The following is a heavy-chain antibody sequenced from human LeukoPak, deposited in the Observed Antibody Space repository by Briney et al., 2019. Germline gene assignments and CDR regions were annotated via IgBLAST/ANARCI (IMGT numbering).Heavy chain of an antibody. CDR1: GGSISSGDYY. CDR3: ARGEYDILTGYFLRNYYYYGMDV. J-gene: IGHJ6*02. D-gene: IGHD3-9*01. V-gene: IGHV4-30-4*01. CDR2: IYYSGST. Sequence: SQTLSLTCTVSGGSISSGDYYWSWIRQPPGKGLEWIGCIYYSGSTYYNPSLKSRVTISVDTSKNQFSLKLSSVTAADTAVYYSARGEYDILTGYFLRNYYYYGMDVWGQGTTVTVSS.